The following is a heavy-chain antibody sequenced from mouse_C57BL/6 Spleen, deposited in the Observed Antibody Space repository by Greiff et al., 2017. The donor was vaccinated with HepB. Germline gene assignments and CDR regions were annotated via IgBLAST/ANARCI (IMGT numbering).Heavy chain of an antibody. Sequence: QVQLQQPGAELVMPGASVKLSCKASGYTFTSYWMHWVKQRPGQGLEWIGEIDPSDSYTNYNQKFKGKSTLTVDKSSSTAYMQLSSLTSEDSAVFYCESNGDGWYFEVSGTGTTVTGSS. CDR2: IDPSDSYT. J-gene: IGHJ1*03. CDR3: ESNGDGWYFEV. CDR1: GYTFTSYW. V-gene: IGHV1-69*01. D-gene: IGHD4-1*01.